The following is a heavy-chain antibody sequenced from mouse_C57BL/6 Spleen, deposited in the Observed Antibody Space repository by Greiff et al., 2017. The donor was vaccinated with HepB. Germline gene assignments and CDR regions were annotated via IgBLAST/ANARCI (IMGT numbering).Heavy chain of an antibody. J-gene: IGHJ3*01. D-gene: IGHD3-1*01. V-gene: IGHV1-42*01. CDR1: GYSFTGYY. Sequence: VQLKESGPELVKPGASVKISCKASGYSFTGYYMNWVKQSPEKSLEWIGEINPSTGGTTYNQKFKAKATLTVDKSSSTAYMQLKSLTSEDSAVYYCARSGLDSAAWFAYWGQGTLVTVSA. CDR3: ARSGLDSAAWFAY. CDR2: INPSTGGT.